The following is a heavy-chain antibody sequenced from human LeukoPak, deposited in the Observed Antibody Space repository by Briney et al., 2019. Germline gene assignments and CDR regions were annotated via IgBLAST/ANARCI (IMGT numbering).Heavy chain of an antibody. CDR3: AKDRGYCSSTSCYASFDY. Sequence: AISXSGGSTYYADSVKGRFTISRDNSKNTLYLQMNSLRAEDTAVYYCAKDRGYCSSTSCYASFDYWGQGTLVTVSS. J-gene: IGHJ4*02. V-gene: IGHV3-23*01. D-gene: IGHD2-2*01. CDR2: ISXSGGST.